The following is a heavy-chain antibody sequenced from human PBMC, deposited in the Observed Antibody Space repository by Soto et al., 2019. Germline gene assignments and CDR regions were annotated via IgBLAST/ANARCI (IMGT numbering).Heavy chain of an antibody. V-gene: IGHV3-23*01. J-gene: IGHJ4*02. D-gene: IGHD3-10*01. CDR1: GFTFSSYA. CDR2: ISGSGGST. CDR3: AKKITMVRGEHFDY. Sequence: EVQLLESGGGLVQPGGSLRLSCAASGFTFSSYAMSWVRQAPGKGLEWVSAISGSGGSTYDADSVKGRFTISSDNSKNTLSLQMNSLRAEDTAVYYCAKKITMVRGEHFDYWGQGTLVTVSS.